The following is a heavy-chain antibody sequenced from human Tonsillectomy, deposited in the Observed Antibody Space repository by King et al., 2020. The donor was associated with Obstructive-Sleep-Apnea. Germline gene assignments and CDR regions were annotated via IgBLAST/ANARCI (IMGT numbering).Heavy chain of an antibody. J-gene: IGHJ4*02. CDR1: GGSISSYY. D-gene: IGHD4-17*01. CDR3: ARSHGDYGDYLFDY. CDR2: IYYSGST. V-gene: IGHV4-59*08. Sequence: QLQESGPGLVKPSETLSLTCTVSGGSISSYYWSWIRQPPGKGLEWIGYIYYSGSTNYNPSLKSRVTISVDTSKNQFSLKLSSVTAADTAVDYCARSHGDYGDYLFDYWGQGTLVTVSS.